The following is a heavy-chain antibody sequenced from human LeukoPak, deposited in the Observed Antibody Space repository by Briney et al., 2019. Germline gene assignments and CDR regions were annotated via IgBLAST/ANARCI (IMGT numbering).Heavy chain of an antibody. D-gene: IGHD2-2*01. CDR1: GGSISSGGYY. J-gene: IGHJ4*02. Sequence: SETLSLTCTVSGGSISSGGYYWSWIRQPPGKGLEWIGYIYHSGSTYYNPSLKSRVTISVDRSKNQFSLKLSSVTAADTAVYYCASLSSTSQSDYWGQGTLVTVSS. CDR2: IYHSGST. V-gene: IGHV4-30-2*01. CDR3: ASLSSTSQSDY.